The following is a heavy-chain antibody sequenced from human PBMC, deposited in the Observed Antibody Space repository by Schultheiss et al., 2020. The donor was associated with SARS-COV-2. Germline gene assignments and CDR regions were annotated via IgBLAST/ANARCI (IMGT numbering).Heavy chain of an antibody. CDR2: IYHSGST. D-gene: IGHD6-13*01. CDR1: GGSISSGGYY. Sequence: SQTLSLTCTVSGGSISSGGYYWSWIRQHPGTGLEWIGYIYHSGSTYYNPSLKSRVTISVDTSKNQFSLNLRSVTAADTAVYYCARGSYSSSWSTFDYWGQGTLVTVSS. J-gene: IGHJ4*02. CDR3: ARGSYSSSWSTFDY. V-gene: IGHV4-31*03.